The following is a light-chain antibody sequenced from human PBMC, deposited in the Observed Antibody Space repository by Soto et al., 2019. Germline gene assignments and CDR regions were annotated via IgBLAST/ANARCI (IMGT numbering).Light chain of an antibody. CDR2: AAS. CDR3: HQYNSYTWT. V-gene: IGKV1-9*01. J-gene: IGKJ1*01. Sequence: IQLTQSPSSLSASVGDRVTITCRASQGISSYLAWYQQKPGKAPKLLIYAASTLQSGVPSRFSGSGSGTEFTLTISGLQPDDFATYYCHQYNSYTWTFGQGTKVDIK. CDR1: QGISSY.